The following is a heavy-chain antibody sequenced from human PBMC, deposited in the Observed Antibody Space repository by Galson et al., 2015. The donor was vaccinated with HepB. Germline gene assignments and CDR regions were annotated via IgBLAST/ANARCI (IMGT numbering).Heavy chain of an antibody. CDR1: GYTFTGYY. CDR3: ARARYYYDSSGYYAEYFQH. D-gene: IGHD3-22*01. CDR2: INPNSGGT. Sequence: SVKVSCKASGYTFTGYYMHWVRQAPGQGLEWMGRINPNSGGTNYAQKFQGRVTMTRDTSISTAYMELSRLRSDDTAVYYCARARYYYDSSGYYAEYFQHWGQGTLVTVSS. V-gene: IGHV1-2*06. J-gene: IGHJ1*01.